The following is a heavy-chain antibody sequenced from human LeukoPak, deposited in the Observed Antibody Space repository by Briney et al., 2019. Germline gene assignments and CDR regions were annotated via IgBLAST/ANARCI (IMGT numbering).Heavy chain of an antibody. D-gene: IGHD3-9*01. J-gene: IGHJ4*02. Sequence: GGSLRLSCAASGFTFSSYSMNWVRQAPGKGLEWVSSISSSSSYIYYADSVKGRFTISRDNAKNSLYLQMNGLRAEDTAVYYCARAHYDILTGPNYFDYWGQGTLVTVSS. V-gene: IGHV3-21*01. CDR2: ISSSSSYI. CDR1: GFTFSSYS. CDR3: ARAHYDILTGPNYFDY.